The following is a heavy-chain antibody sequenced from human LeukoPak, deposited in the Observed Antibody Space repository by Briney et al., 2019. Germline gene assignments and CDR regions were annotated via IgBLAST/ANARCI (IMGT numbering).Heavy chain of an antibody. CDR2: IYYSGST. CDR3: ARQGYDFWSGYPDAFDI. CDR1: GGSISISSYY. V-gene: IGHV4-39*01. D-gene: IGHD3-3*01. J-gene: IGHJ3*02. Sequence: SETLSLTCTVSGGSISISSYYWGWIRQPPGKGLEWIGSIYYSGSTYYNPSLKSRVTISVDTSKNQFSLKLSSVTAADTAVYYCARQGYDFWSGYPDAFDIWGQGTMVTVSS.